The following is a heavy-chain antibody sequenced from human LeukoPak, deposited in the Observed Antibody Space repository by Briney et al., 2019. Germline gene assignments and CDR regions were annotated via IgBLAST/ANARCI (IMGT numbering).Heavy chain of an antibody. CDR3: ARDLDYGDYVYGY. CDR1: GFTVSSNY. V-gene: IGHV3-66*02. Sequence: GGSLRLSCAASGFTVSSNYMSWVRQAPGKGLESVSVIYSGGSTYYADSVKGRFTISRDNSKNTLYLQMNSLRAEDTAVYYCARDLDYGDYVYGYWGQGTLVTVSS. CDR2: IYSGGST. J-gene: IGHJ4*02. D-gene: IGHD4-17*01.